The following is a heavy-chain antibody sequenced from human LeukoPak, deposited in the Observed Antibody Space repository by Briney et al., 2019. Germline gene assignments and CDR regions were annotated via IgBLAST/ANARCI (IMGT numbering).Heavy chain of an antibody. CDR3: ATVRYYDTPGDSDYFDY. CDR1: GYTLSALS. Sequence: VASVKVSCRVSGYTLSALSMHWVRQASGKGLEWMGGFDPDTVETIYAQKFQGRVTMTEDTSTDTAYMDLSSLRYEDTAVYYCATVRYYDTPGDSDYFDYWGQGTLVTFSS. V-gene: IGHV1-24*01. D-gene: IGHD3-22*01. CDR2: FDPDTVET. J-gene: IGHJ4*02.